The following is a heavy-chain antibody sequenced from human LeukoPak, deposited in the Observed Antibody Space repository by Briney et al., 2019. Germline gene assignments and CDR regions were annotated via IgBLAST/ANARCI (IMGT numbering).Heavy chain of an antibody. Sequence: ASVKVSCMVSGYTLTELSMHWVRQAAGKGREWMGGFDPEDGETIYAQKFQGRVTMTEDTSTDTAYMELSRLRSEDTAVYYCATAPGIIAFDYWGQGTLVTVSS. D-gene: IGHD3-16*02. CDR3: ATAPGIIAFDY. CDR1: GYTLTELS. CDR2: FDPEDGET. V-gene: IGHV1-24*01. J-gene: IGHJ4*02.